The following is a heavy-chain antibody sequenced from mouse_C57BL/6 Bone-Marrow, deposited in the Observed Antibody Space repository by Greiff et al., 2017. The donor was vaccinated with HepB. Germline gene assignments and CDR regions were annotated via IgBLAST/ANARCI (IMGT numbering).Heavy chain of an antibody. D-gene: IGHD2-4*01. CDR1: GFNIKDYY. J-gene: IGHJ3*01. V-gene: IGHV14-1*01. Sequence: VQLQQSGAELVRPGASVKLSCTASGFNIKDYYMHWVKQRPEQGLEWIGRIDPEDGDTEYAPKFQGKATMTADTSSNTAYLQLSSLTSEDTAVYYFTRTYCDYDAWFAYWGQGTLVTVSA. CDR2: IDPEDGDT. CDR3: TRTYCDYDAWFAY.